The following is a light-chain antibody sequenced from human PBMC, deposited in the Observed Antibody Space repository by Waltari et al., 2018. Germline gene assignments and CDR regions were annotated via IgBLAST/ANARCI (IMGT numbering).Light chain of an antibody. V-gene: IGLV3-19*01. CDR1: SLRKSY. CDR3: SSRNGRASQVV. CDR2: GKE. Sequence: SSGLTQDHAVSVALGQTIRITCRGDSLRKSYASWYQVKTGQAPVLVMFGKEKRPSGVPDRISGESSETTSSLIITGAQAEDEADYYCSSRNGRASQVVFAGGTKVTVL. J-gene: IGLJ2*01.